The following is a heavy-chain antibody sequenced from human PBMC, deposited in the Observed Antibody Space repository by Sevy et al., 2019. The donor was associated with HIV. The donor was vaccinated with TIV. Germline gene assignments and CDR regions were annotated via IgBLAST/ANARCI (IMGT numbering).Heavy chain of an antibody. J-gene: IGHJ5*02. Sequence: ASVKVSCKASGGTFSSFAISWVRQAPGQGLEWMGGIIPIFGTANYAQKFQGRVTITADESTSTAYMELSSLRSEDTAVYYCAISMATMVRGVARRRFDPWGQGTLVTVSS. CDR3: AISMATMVRGVARRRFDP. CDR2: IIPIFGTA. CDR1: GGTFSSFA. D-gene: IGHD3-10*01. V-gene: IGHV1-69*13.